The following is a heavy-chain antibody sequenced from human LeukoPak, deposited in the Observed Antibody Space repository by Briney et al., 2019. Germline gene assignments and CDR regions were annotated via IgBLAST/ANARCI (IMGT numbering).Heavy chain of an antibody. J-gene: IGHJ4*02. CDR1: GGSFSGYY. V-gene: IGHV4-34*01. Sequence: SETLSLTCAVYGGSFSGYYWSWIRQPPGMGLEWIGEINHSGSTNYNPSLKSRVTISVDTSKNQFSLKLSSVTAADTAVYYCARGRGDYGDLVYYLDYWGQGTLVTVSS. CDR2: INHSGST. D-gene: IGHD4-17*01. CDR3: ARGRGDYGDLVYYLDY.